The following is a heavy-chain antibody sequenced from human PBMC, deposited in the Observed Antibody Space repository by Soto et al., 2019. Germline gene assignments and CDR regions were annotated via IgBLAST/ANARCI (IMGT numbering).Heavy chain of an antibody. CDR1: GYTFTSYD. J-gene: IGHJ3*02. Sequence: ASVKVSCKASGYTFTSYDINWVRQATGQGLEWMGWMNPNSGNTGYAQKFQGRVTMTRNTSISTAYMELGSLRSEDTAVYYCARATPFVAVAGTGVVADMHAFDIWGQGTMVTVSS. D-gene: IGHD6-19*01. CDR2: MNPNSGNT. CDR3: ARATPFVAVAGTGVVADMHAFDI. V-gene: IGHV1-8*01.